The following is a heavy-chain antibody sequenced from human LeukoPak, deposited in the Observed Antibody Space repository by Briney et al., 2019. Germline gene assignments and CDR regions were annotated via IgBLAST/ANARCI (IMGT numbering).Heavy chain of an antibody. J-gene: IGHJ4*02. Sequence: ASVKVSCKASGYTFTSYYMHWVRQAPGRGLEWMGWINPNNGGTNYAQKFQGRVTMTRDTSISTAYMELSRLRSDDTAVYYCARDSSSWGGQYFDYWGQGTLVTVSS. CDR3: ARDSSSWGGQYFDY. CDR2: INPNNGGT. D-gene: IGHD6-13*01. V-gene: IGHV1-2*02. CDR1: GYTFTSYY.